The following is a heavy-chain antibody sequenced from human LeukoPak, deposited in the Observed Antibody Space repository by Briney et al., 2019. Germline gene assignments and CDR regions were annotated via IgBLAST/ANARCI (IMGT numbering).Heavy chain of an antibody. CDR3: AKGADYSDSSGYYHY. CDR1: GFTFSSYA. D-gene: IGHD3-22*01. V-gene: IGHV3-23*01. J-gene: IGHJ4*02. Sequence: GGSLRLSCAASGFTFSSYAMNWVRQAPGKGLEWVSAISGSASSTYYADSVKGRFTISRDNSKNTLYLQMNSLRAEDTAVYYCAKGADYSDSSGYYHYWGQGTLVTVSS. CDR2: ISGSASST.